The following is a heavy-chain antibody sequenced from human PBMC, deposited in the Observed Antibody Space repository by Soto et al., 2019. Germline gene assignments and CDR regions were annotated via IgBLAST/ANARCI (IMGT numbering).Heavy chain of an antibody. CDR1: GFSLSTSGVG. Sequence: PTLVNPTQTLTLTCTFSGFSLSTSGVGVGWIRQPPGKALEWLALIYWNDDKRYSPSLKSRLTITKDTSKNQVVLTMTSMDPVDTATYYCAHHSSWSTANWFDPWGQGTLVTVSS. CDR2: IYWNDDK. V-gene: IGHV2-5*01. J-gene: IGHJ5*02. CDR3: AHHSSWSTANWFDP. D-gene: IGHD6-13*01.